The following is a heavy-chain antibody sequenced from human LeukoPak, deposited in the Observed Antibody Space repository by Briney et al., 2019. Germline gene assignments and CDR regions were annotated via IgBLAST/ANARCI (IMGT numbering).Heavy chain of an antibody. D-gene: IGHD6-19*01. CDR2: INNSGNT. CDR3: AIGTGVVAGSYYYYGMDV. CDR1: GGSFSGYY. Sequence: SETLSLTCAVYGGSFSGYYWSWIRQPPGKGLEWIGEINNSGNTNYNASLKSLVTISVDTSKIQFSLKLSSVTAADTAVYHCAIGTGVVAGSYYYYGMDVWGQGTTVTVSS. V-gene: IGHV4-34*01. J-gene: IGHJ6*02.